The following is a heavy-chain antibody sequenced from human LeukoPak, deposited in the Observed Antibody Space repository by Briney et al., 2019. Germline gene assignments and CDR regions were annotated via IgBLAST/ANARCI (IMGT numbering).Heavy chain of an antibody. CDR3: ATLVSTRYYFDY. Sequence: PSETLSLTCTVSGGSISSGYGYYWGWIRQPPGKGLEWIGNIYHSGITYYTHFNSSLKSRVAISIDTSKNQFSLRLTSVTAADTAVYFCATLVSTRYYFDYWGQGTLVTVSS. V-gene: IGHV4-38-2*02. CDR2: IYHSGIT. D-gene: IGHD5/OR15-5a*01. J-gene: IGHJ4*02. CDR1: GGSISSGYGYY.